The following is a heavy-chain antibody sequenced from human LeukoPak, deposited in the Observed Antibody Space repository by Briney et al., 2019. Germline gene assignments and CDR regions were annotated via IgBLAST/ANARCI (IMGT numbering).Heavy chain of an antibody. CDR2: INRSGST. J-gene: IGHJ4*02. CDR3: ARVARGWYGFGVDY. CDR1: GGSFSGYY. D-gene: IGHD6-19*01. Sequence: SETLSLTCAVYGGSFSGYYWSWIRQPPGKGLEWIGEINRSGSTNYNPSLKSRVTISVDTSKNQFSLKLSSVTAADTAVYYCARVARGWYGFGVDYWGQGTLVTVSS. V-gene: IGHV4-34*01.